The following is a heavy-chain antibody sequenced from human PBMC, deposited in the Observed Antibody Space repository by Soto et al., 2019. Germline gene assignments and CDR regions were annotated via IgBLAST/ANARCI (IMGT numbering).Heavy chain of an antibody. CDR1: GYAFTTYG. CDR3: ARGRYGDY. V-gene: IGHV1-18*01. Sequence: QVHLVQSGAEVKKPGASVKVSCQGSGYAFTTYGITWVRQAPGQGLEWMGWISAHNGNTNYAQKLQGRVTVTRDTSTSTAHMELRSLRYDETAVYYGARGRYGDYWGQGALVTVSS. CDR2: ISAHNGNT. D-gene: IGHD1-1*01. J-gene: IGHJ4*02.